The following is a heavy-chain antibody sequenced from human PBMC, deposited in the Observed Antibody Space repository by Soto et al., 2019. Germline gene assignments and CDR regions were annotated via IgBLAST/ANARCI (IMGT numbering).Heavy chain of an antibody. CDR1: GGSISSGDYY. J-gene: IGHJ5*02. Sequence: PSETLSLTCTVSGGSISSGDYYWSWIRQPPGKGLEWIGYIYYSGSTYYNPSLKSRVTISVDTSKNQFSLKLSSVTAADTAVYYCARDGRGYCSSTSCFGFDPWGQGTLVTVSS. CDR3: ARDGRGYCSSTSCFGFDP. CDR2: IYYSGST. V-gene: IGHV4-30-4*01. D-gene: IGHD2-2*01.